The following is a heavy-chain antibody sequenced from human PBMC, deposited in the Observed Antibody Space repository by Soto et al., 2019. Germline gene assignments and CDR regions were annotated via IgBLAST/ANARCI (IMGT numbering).Heavy chain of an antibody. J-gene: IGHJ6*03. Sequence: KASETLSLTCSVSGGSTRSGAYYWAWIRQAPGKGLEWIGSIHYSGDTYYNPSLKSRVSISVDTSENQFSLKLSSVTAADTAEYYFARHLSGSTRNYTGDYYCYMDVWGPGTTVTVSS. CDR2: IHYSGDT. D-gene: IGHD3-10*01. V-gene: IGHV4-39*01. CDR1: GGSTRSGAYY. CDR3: ARHLSGSTRNYTGDYYCYMDV.